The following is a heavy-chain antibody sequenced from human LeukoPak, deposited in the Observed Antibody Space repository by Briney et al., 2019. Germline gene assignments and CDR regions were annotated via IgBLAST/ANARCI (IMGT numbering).Heavy chain of an antibody. V-gene: IGHV4-30-2*01. J-gene: IGHJ4*02. CDR2: IYHSGST. Sequence: PSETLSLTCGVSGGSISSGGFSWSWIRQPPGKGLEWIGYIYHSGSTYYKPSLKSRVTISIDRSKNYSSLNLSSVTAADTAVYYCARGLFHDYGDYDQLTAGDYWGQGTLVTVSS. CDR3: ARGLFHDYGDYDQLTAGDY. CDR1: GGSISSGGFS. D-gene: IGHD4-17*01.